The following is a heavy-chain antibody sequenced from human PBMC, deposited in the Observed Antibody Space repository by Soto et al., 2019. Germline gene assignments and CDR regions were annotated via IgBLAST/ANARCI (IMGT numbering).Heavy chain of an antibody. J-gene: IGHJ4*02. Sequence: QVQLVQSGAEVQKPGASVKGSCKASGYTFTNYHIHWVRQAPGQVLEWMGVVNPSGGKTAYGQYFQGRVTMTRETSTMTVYMELSSLRSADTAMYYCVRGGTIVGAATPFGYWCQGTLVTVSS. D-gene: IGHD1-26*01. CDR2: VNPSGGKT. CDR1: GYTFTNYH. CDR3: VRGGTIVGAATPFGY. V-gene: IGHV1-46*03.